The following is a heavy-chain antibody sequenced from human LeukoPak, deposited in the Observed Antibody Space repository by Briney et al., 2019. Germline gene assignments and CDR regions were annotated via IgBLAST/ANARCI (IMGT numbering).Heavy chain of an antibody. J-gene: IGHJ4*02. V-gene: IGHV1-3*01. CDR3: ARGPPWELHDY. CDR2: INAGNGNT. Sequence: ASVKVSCKASGYTFTSYAMHWVRQAPGQRLEWMGWINAGNGNTKYSQKFQGRVTITRDTSASTAYMELSSLRSEDTAMYYCARGPPWELHDYWGQGTLVTVSS. D-gene: IGHD1-26*01. CDR1: GYTFTSYA.